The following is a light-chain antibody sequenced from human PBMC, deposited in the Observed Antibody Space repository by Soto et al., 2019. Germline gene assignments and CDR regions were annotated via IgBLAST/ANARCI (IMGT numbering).Light chain of an antibody. CDR1: SSDVGGYSY. J-gene: IGLJ1*01. CDR3: SSYTSSSSLNV. CDR2: DVS. V-gene: IGLV2-14*03. Sequence: QSALTQPASVSGSPGQSITISCSGTSSDVGGYSYVSWYQHHPGKAPKLMIYDVSNRPSGVSNRFSGSKSGNTASLTISGLQAEDEADYYCSSYTSSSSLNVFGTGTKVTVL.